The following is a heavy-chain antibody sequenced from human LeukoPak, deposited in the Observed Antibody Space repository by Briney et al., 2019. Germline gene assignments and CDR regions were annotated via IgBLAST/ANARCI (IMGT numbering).Heavy chain of an antibody. D-gene: IGHD3-22*01. J-gene: IGHJ5*02. V-gene: IGHV4-59*08. Sequence: SETLSLTCTVSGGSISSYYWSWIRQPPGKGLEWIGYIYYSGSTNYNPSLKSRVTISVDTSKNQFSLKLSSVTAADTAVYYCARHYYYDSSGYYWIDPWGQGTLVTVFS. CDR2: IYYSGST. CDR1: GGSISSYY. CDR3: ARHYYYDSSGYYWIDP.